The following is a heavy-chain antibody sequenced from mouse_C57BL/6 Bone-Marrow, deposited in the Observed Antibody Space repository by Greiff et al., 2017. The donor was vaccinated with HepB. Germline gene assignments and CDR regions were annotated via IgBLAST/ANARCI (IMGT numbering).Heavy chain of an antibody. V-gene: IGHV5-17*01. CDR1: GFTFSDYG. CDR2: ISSGSSTI. Sequence: EVKLVESGGGLVKPGGSLKLSCAASGFTFSDYGMHWVRQAPEKGLEWVAYISSGSSTIYYADTVKGRFTISRDNAKNTLFLQMTSLRSEDTAMYYCARRDTTVVATLDYWGQGTTLTVSS. D-gene: IGHD1-1*01. J-gene: IGHJ2*01. CDR3: ARRDTTVVATLDY.